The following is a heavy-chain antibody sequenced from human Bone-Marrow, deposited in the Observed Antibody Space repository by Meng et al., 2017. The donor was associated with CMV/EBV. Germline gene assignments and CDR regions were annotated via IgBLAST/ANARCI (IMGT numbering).Heavy chain of an antibody. D-gene: IGHD3-16*02. CDR3: ARDDPYRYFDY. Sequence: GESLKISCAASGFTFSSYDMHWVRQATGKGLEWVSAIGTAGDTYYPGSVKGRLTISRENAKNSLYLQMNSLRAGDTAVYYCARDDPYRYFDYWGQGTLVTVSS. V-gene: IGHV3-13*01. CDR1: GFTFSSYD. J-gene: IGHJ4*02. CDR2: IGTAGDT.